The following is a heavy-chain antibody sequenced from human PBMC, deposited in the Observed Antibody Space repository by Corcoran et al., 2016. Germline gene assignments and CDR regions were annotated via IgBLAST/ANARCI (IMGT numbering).Heavy chain of an antibody. CDR1: GFTVSSNY. J-gene: IGHJ4*02. CDR3: ARGSNDSSGYYYDPTFDY. CDR2: IYSGGST. D-gene: IGHD3-22*01. V-gene: IGHV3-53*01. Sequence: EVQLVESGGGLIQPGGSLRLSCAASGFTVSSNYMSWVRQAPGKGLEWVSVIYSGGSTYYADSVKGRFTISRDNSKNTLYLQMNSLRAEDTAVYYCARGSNDSSGYYYDPTFDYWGQGTLVTVSS.